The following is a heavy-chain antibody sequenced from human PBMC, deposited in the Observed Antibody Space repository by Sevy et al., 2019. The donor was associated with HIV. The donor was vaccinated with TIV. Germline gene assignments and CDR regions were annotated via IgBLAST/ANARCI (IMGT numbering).Heavy chain of an antibody. CDR3: AGPYGSGSYYTS. Sequence: ASVKVSCKASGYTFTGYYMHWVRQAPGQGLEGMGWINPNSGGTNYAQKFQGRVTMTRDTSISTAYMELSRLRSDDTAVYYCAGPYGSGSYYTSWGQGTLVTVSS. D-gene: IGHD3-10*01. J-gene: IGHJ4*02. CDR1: GYTFTGYY. CDR2: INPNSGGT. V-gene: IGHV1-2*02.